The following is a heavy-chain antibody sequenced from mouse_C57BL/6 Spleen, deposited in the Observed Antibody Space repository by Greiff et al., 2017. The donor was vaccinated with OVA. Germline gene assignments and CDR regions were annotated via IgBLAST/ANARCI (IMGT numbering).Heavy chain of an antibody. CDR3: SSDATIAAFDD. CDR2: IYPGNGTT. D-gene: IGHD2-1*01. J-gene: IGHJ2*01. V-gene: IGHV1-5*01. CDR1: GFTFTSYW. Sequence: EVQLQESGTVLVRPGASVKMSCKTSGFTFTSYWMHWVKQRPGQGLEWIGAIYPGNGTTSYNQKFKGKATLTADTSASTAYMQLSSLTKEDSAVYYCSSDATIAAFDDWGQGTTLTVSS.